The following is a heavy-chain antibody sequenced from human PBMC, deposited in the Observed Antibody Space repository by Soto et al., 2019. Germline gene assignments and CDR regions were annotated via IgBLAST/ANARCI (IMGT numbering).Heavy chain of an antibody. Sequence: GGSLRLSCAASGFTFSSYAMHWVRQAPGKGLEWVAVISYDGSNKYYADSVKGRFTISRDNSKNTLYLQMNSLRAEDTAVYYCAMGHYYDSSGYYYSSKLTKTLGEVWGQGTTVTVSS. V-gene: IGHV3-30-3*01. D-gene: IGHD3-22*01. CDR1: GFTFSSYA. J-gene: IGHJ6*02. CDR3: AMGHYYDSSGYYYSSKLTKTLGEV. CDR2: ISYDGSNK.